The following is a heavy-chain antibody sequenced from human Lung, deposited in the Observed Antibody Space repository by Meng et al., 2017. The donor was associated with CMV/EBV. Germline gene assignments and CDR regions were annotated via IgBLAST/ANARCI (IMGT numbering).Heavy chain of an antibody. CDR2: ITYDGSNN. CDR3: ARGQYYDDSSGYYDY. Sequence: GGSLRPSXPASGFTFSSYAMHWVRQEPGKGLEWGAVITYDGSNNDYADSVKGRFTISRDNSKNTLYLQMNSLRAEDTAVYYCARGQYYDDSSGYYDYWGQGTLVTVSS. J-gene: IGHJ4*02. D-gene: IGHD3-22*01. V-gene: IGHV3-30-3*01. CDR1: GFTFSSYA.